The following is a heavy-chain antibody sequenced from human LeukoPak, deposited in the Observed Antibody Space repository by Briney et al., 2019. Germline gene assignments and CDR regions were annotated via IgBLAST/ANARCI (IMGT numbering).Heavy chain of an antibody. D-gene: IGHD3-22*01. V-gene: IGHV4-34*01. CDR3: AGEYSSSPGY. CDR1: GGSFSGYY. Sequence: SETLSLTCAVYGGSFSGYYWSWIRQPPGKGLEWIGEINHSGSTNYNPSLKSRVTISVDTPKNQFSLKLNSVTAADTAVYYCAGEYSSSPGYWGQGALVTVSS. J-gene: IGHJ4*02. CDR2: INHSGST.